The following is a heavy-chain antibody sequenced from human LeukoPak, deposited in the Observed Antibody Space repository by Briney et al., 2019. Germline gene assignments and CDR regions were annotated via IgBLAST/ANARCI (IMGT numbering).Heavy chain of an antibody. J-gene: IGHJ3*02. D-gene: IGHD1-26*01. CDR1: GGSTNSHY. CDR3: ATNRVGTYDRPFDI. V-gene: IGHV4-59*08. Sequence: KASETLSLTCIVSGGSTNSHYWSWIRQPPGKGLEWIGDIHYTGTTKYNPSVKSRVTISIDMSKNQFSLELSSVTATDTAVYFCATNRVGTYDRPFDIWGQGTMVTVSS. CDR2: IHYTGTT.